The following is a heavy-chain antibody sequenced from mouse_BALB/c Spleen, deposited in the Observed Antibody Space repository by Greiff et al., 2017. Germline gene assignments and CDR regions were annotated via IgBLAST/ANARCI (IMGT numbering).Heavy chain of an antibody. CDR3: ARDQGGYFDV. D-gene: IGHD3-2*02. V-gene: IGHV2-9*02. J-gene: IGHJ1*01. CDR1: GFSLTSYG. Sequence: VQRVESGPGLVAPSQSLSITCPVSGFSLTSYGVHWVRQPPGKGLEWLGVIWAGGSTNYNSALMSRLSISKDNSKSQVFLKMNSLQTDDTAMYYCARDQGGYFDVWGAGTTVTVSS. CDR2: IWAGGST.